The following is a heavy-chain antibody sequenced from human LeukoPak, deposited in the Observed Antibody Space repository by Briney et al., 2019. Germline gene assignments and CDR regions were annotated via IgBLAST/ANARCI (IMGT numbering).Heavy chain of an antibody. V-gene: IGHV6-1*01. CDR1: GDSVSSNSAA. J-gene: IGHJ4*02. Sequence: PSQTLSLTCAISGDSVSSNSAAWNWIRQFPSRGLEWLGRTYFRSKWYSQYATFVKSRITVDPDTSKNQFSLQLESVTPEDTAVYYCVRGEAGHFDNWGQGTLVTVS. CDR2: TYFRSKWYS. D-gene: IGHD6-13*01. CDR3: VRGEAGHFDN.